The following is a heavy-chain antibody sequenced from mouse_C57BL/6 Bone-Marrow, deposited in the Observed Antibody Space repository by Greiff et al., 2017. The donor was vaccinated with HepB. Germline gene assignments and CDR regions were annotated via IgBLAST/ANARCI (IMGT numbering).Heavy chain of an antibody. CDR1: GYTFTDYY. CDR2: INPNNGGT. D-gene: IGHD2-4*01. Sequence: EVKLQQSGPELVKPGASVKISCKASGYTFTDYYMNWVKQSHGKSLEWIGDINPNNGGTSYNQKFKGKATLTVDKSSSTAYMELPSLASEDSAVSCCASYDYDGDWGQGTLVTVSA. J-gene: IGHJ3*01. CDR3: ASYDYDGD. V-gene: IGHV1-26*01.